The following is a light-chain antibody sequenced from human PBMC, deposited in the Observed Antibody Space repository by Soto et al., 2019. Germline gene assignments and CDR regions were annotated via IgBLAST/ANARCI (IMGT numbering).Light chain of an antibody. Sequence: EIVMTQSPCTLSVSPGETATLSCRASQSVSSYLAWYQQKPGQAPRLLIYDASNRATGIPARFSGSGSGTDFTLTISSLEPEDFAVYYCQQRSNWPWTFGQGTKVDIK. J-gene: IGKJ1*01. CDR3: QQRSNWPWT. V-gene: IGKV3-11*01. CDR2: DAS. CDR1: QSVSSY.